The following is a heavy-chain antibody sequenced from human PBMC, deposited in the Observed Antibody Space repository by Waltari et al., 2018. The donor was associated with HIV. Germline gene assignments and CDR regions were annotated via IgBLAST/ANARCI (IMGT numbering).Heavy chain of an antibody. V-gene: IGHV1-2*02. CDR2: INPNSGGT. CDR1: GSTFTGYY. Sequence: QVQLVQSGAEVKKPGASVKVYCKAPGSTFTGYYMHWVRQAPGQGLEWMGWINPNSGGTNYAQKFQGRVTMTRDTSISTAYMELSRLRSDDTAVYYCARTFLYCSGGTCYFDYWGQGTLVTVSS. D-gene: IGHD2-15*01. CDR3: ARTFLYCSGGTCYFDY. J-gene: IGHJ4*02.